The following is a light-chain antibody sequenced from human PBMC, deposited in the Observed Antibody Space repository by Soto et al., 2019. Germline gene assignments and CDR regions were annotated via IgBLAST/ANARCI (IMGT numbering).Light chain of an antibody. J-gene: IGKJ4*01. CDR1: QDINIY. Sequence: DIQLTQSPSSLSASVGDSVTITCQASQDINIYLNWYQQTPGKAPKLLIYDASDLETGVPSRFSGTGAETDFTFTITSLQPGDAATYYCQQYDAFPLTFGGGTKVEI. V-gene: IGKV1-33*01. CDR3: QQYDAFPLT. CDR2: DAS.